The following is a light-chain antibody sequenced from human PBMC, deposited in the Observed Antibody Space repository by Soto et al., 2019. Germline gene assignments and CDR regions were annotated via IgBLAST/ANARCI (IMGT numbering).Light chain of an antibody. V-gene: IGKV1-5*01. J-gene: IGKJ2*01. Sequence: DIQMTQSPSTLSASVGDRVTITCRASQSISSWLAWYQQKPGKAPKLLIYDASSLESGVPSRFSGSGSGTEFTLTISSLQPAAFATYYCQQYNSYRYTFGQGTKLEIK. CDR3: QQYNSYRYT. CDR2: DAS. CDR1: QSISSW.